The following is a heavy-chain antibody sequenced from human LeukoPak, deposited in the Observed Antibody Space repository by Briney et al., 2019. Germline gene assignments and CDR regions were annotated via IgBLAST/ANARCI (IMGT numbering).Heavy chain of an antibody. CDR2: IISFFGTA. J-gene: IGHJ5*02. V-gene: IGHV1-69*06. CDR3: ARGPLYSYGWSQRNWFDP. CDR1: GGTFSCYV. Sequence: GSSVNVSCKASGGTFSCYVCSWVRQARGQGLEWMGGIISFFGTANCAQKLQGRVTITADKSTSTAYMELSRLRSEYTAVYYCARGPLYSYGWSQRNWFDPWGEGSLLTHSS. D-gene: IGHD5-18*01.